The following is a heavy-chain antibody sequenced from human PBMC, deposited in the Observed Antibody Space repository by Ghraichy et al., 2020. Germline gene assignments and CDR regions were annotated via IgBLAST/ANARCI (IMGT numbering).Heavy chain of an antibody. D-gene: IGHD2-2*02. CDR2: IYYSGST. J-gene: IGHJ5*02. Sequence: SETLSLTCTVSGGSISSYYWSWIRQPPGKGLEWIGYIYYSGSTNYNPSLKSRVTISVDTSKNQFSLKLSSVTAADTAVYYCARSRPIVVVPAAINWFDPWGQGTLVTVSS. CDR1: GGSISSYY. CDR3: ARSRPIVVVPAAINWFDP. V-gene: IGHV4-59*01.